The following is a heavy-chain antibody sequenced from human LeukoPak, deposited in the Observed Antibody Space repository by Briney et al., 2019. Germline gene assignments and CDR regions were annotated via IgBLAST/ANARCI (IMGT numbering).Heavy chain of an antibody. D-gene: IGHD6-6*01. J-gene: IGHJ6*02. Sequence: SVKVSCKASGCTFSSYAISWVRQAPGQGLEWMGRIIPILGIAHYAQQFQGRVTITADKSTRTAYMELSSLRSEDTAVYYCASATEYRSSSYYYYYYGMDVWGQGPTVTVPS. CDR3: ASATEYRSSSYYYYYYGMDV. V-gene: IGHV1-69*04. CDR1: GCTFSSYA. CDR2: IIPILGIA.